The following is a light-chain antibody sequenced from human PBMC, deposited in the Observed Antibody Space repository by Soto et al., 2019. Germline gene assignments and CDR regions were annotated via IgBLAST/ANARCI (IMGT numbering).Light chain of an antibody. Sequence: DIQMTQSPSTLSASVGDRVTITCRASQSIRSWLAWYQQKPGTAPKLLIYKASTLQSGVPSRFSGSGSGTEFTLTISSLQPDDSATYDCQLYRDNWTFGQGTKVEIK. V-gene: IGKV1-5*03. J-gene: IGKJ1*01. CDR3: QLYRDNWT. CDR2: KAS. CDR1: QSIRSW.